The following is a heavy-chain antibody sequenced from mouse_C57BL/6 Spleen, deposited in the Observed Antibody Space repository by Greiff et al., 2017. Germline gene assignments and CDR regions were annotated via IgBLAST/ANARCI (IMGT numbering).Heavy chain of an antibody. J-gene: IGHJ2*01. V-gene: IGHV1-52*01. D-gene: IGHD1-1*01. CDR2: IDTSGSDT. CDR1: GYTFTSYW. CDR3: ARGLLRDY. Sequence: VQLQQPGAELVRPGSSVKLSCKASGYTFTSYWMHWVKQRPIQGLEWIGNIDTSGSDTHYNQKFKDKATLTIYKSSRPAYMQLNSLTSEDSAVYYCARGLLRDYWGQGTTLTVSS.